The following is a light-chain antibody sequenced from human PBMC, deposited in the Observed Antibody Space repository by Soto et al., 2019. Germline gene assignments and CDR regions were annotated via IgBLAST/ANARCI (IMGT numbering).Light chain of an antibody. Sequence: EIVLTQSPGTLSLSPGERATLSCRASQSVSSSYLAWYQQKPGQAPRLLIYGASSRATGIPDRFSGSGSGTYFTLTISMLEPEDFAVYYWQQYGSSPGTFGQGTKVEIK. CDR1: QSVSSSY. V-gene: IGKV3-20*01. J-gene: IGKJ1*01. CDR3: QQYGSSPGT. CDR2: GAS.